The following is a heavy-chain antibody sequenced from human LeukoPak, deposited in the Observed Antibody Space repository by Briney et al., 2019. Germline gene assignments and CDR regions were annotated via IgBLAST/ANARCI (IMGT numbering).Heavy chain of an antibody. D-gene: IGHD3-10*01. CDR2: INHSRST. Sequence: SETLSLTCAVYGGPFSGYYWSWLRQPPGKGLAWVGEINHSRSTNYNPSLRCRVSISVDTSKNQFSLRLSTVAAAYTAVYYFASRSRPVGGAYGSGSWDTRINCGYWGQGTRVIVTS. CDR1: GGPFSGYY. J-gene: IGHJ4*02. V-gene: IGHV4-34*01. CDR3: ASRSRPVGGAYGSGSWDTRINCGY.